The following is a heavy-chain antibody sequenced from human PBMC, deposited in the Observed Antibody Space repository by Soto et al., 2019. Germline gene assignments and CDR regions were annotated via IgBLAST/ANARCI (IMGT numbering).Heavy chain of an antibody. CDR1: GYTFTSYY. D-gene: IGHD6-13*01. Sequence: ASVKVSCKASGYTFTSYYRHWVRQAPGQRFEWMGIINPSGGSTSYAQKFQGRVTMTRDTSTSTVYMELSSLRSEDTAVYYCARAPLSRQAAAASIWFDPWGQGTPVTV. CDR2: INPSGGST. J-gene: IGHJ5*02. V-gene: IGHV1-46*03. CDR3: ARAPLSRQAAAASIWFDP.